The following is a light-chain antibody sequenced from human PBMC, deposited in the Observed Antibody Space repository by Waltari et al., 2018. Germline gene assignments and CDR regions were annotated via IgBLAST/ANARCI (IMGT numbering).Light chain of an antibody. CDR2: DVS. V-gene: IGLV2-14*01. J-gene: IGLJ2*01. CDR1: SSDAGGYNY. CDR3: SSYTGSSTLR. Sequence: QSALTQPASVSGSPGQSITIPCTGTSSDAGGYNYVSWYQQHPGKAPKLMIYDVSNRPSGGSNRFSGSKSGNTASLTISGLQAEDEADYYWSSYTGSSTLRFGGGTKLSVL.